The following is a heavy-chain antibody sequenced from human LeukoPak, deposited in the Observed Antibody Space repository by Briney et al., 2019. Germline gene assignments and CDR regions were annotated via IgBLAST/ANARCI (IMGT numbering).Heavy chain of an antibody. D-gene: IGHD6-19*01. V-gene: IGHV4-59*08. J-gene: IGHJ4*02. Sequence: SETLSLTCTVSGGSISSYYWSWIRQPPGKGLEWIGNIYHTGGTYYNPSLKSRVTISVDTSKNQFSLKLSSVTAADTAVYYCARGSSGLAYWGQGTLVTVSS. CDR2: IYHTGGT. CDR3: ARGSSGLAY. CDR1: GGSISSYY.